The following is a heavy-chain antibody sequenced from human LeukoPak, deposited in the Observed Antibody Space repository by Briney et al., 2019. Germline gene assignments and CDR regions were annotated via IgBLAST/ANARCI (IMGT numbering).Heavy chain of an antibody. CDR1: GFAFSRYW. V-gene: IGHV3-74*01. CDR3: ASLVVTDDWAFDI. CDR2: IYTDGTTK. Sequence: PGGSLRLSCAASGFAFSRYWMHWIRQAPGKGLVWVSAIYTDGTTKRYADSVKGRFAISRDNAKYTLYLQMNSLSVEDTAVYYCASLVVTDDWAFDIWGQGTMVTVSS. J-gene: IGHJ3*02. D-gene: IGHD2-21*02.